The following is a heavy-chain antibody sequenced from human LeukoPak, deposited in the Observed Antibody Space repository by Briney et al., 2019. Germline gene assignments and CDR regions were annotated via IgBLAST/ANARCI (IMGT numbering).Heavy chain of an antibody. J-gene: IGHJ5*02. D-gene: IGHD2/OR15-2a*01. CDR1: GGTFSSYA. V-gene: IGHV1-69*05. Sequence: SVKVSCKASGGTFSSYAISWVRQAPGQGLEWMGGIIPIFGTANYAQKFQGRVTITTDESTSTAYMELSSLRSEDTAVYYCTRFLEYWFDPWGQGTLVTVSS. CDR3: TRFLEYWFDP. CDR2: IIPIFGTA.